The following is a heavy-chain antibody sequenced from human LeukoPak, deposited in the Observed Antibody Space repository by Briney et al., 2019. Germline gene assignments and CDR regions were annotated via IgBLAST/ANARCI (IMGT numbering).Heavy chain of an antibody. Sequence: GGSLRLSCAAPGFTFSNYAMTWVRQAPGKGLEWVANIKQDGSEKYYVDSVKGRFTISRDNAKNSLYLQMNSLRAEDTAVYYCARYDFWSGYYFDYWGQGTLVTVSS. V-gene: IGHV3-7*01. CDR2: IKQDGSEK. CDR3: ARYDFWSGYYFDY. D-gene: IGHD3-3*01. J-gene: IGHJ4*02. CDR1: GFTFSNYA.